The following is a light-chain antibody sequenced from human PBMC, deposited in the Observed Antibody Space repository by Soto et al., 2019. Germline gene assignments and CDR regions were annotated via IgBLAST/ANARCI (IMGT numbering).Light chain of an antibody. CDR2: EVS. J-gene: IGLJ2*01. CDR1: SSDVGGYNY. V-gene: IGLV2-14*01. Sequence: QSVLTQPAPVSGSPGQSITISCTGTSSDVGGYNYVSWYQQHPGKAPKLMIYEVSNRPSGVSNRFSGSKSGNTASLTISGLQAEDEADYYCSSYTRSSTRVFGGGTKVTVL. CDR3: SSYTRSSTRV.